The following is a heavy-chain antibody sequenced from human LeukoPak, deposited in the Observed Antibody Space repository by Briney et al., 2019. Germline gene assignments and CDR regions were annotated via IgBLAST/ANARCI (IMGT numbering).Heavy chain of an antibody. D-gene: IGHD6-13*01. J-gene: IGHJ4*02. CDR1: GFTFSNYG. Sequence: PGGSLRLSCATSGFTFSNYGMHWVRQAPGKGLEWVAVVSYEGKSQYYADSVRGRFTISRDNSKNTLYLQMNSLRGEDAAVYYCAKEGTAQISTWYDCWGQGTLVTVSS. V-gene: IGHV3-30*18. CDR2: VSYEGKSQ. CDR3: AKEGTAQISTWYDC.